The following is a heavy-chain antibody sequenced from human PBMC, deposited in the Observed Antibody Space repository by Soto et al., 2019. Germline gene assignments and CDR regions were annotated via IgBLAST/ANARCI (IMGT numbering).Heavy chain of an antibody. V-gene: IGHV3-30*18. CDR1: GFTFSSYG. Sequence: QVQLVESGGGVVQPGRSLRLSCVASGFTFSSYGMHWVRQAPGKGLEWVAIISYDGSNTYYADSVKGRFTISRDNSKNAVYLQMIRVGAEDTSVYYCAKEGGLSGSYYISSSYYFDYCGQGTLVTVSS. J-gene: IGHJ4*02. CDR2: ISYDGSNT. CDR3: AKEGGLSGSYYISSSYYFDY. D-gene: IGHD1-26*01.